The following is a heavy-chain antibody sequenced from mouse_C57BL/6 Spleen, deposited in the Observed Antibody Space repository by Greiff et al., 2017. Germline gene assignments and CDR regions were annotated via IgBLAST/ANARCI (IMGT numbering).Heavy chain of an antibody. J-gene: IGHJ2*01. D-gene: IGHD4-1*01. CDR3: ARDRGANLDRYFAY. CDR1: GFTISSYA. Sequence: EVQLMESGGGLVKPGGSLKLSCAASGFTISSYAMSWVRQTPEKRLEWVATISDGGSYSYYPDNVKGRFTISRDNAKNDLYLQMSHLESEDTAMYYCARDRGANLDRYFAYWDQGPTLTDSS. CDR2: ISDGGSYS. V-gene: IGHV5-4*01.